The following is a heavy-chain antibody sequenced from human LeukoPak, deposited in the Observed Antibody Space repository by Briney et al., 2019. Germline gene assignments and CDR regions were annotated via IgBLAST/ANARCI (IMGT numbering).Heavy chain of an antibody. CDR2: FDPEDGET. D-gene: IGHD6-19*01. CDR3: ATDPFYKQWGY. Sequence: ASVKVSCKASGGTFSSYAISWVRQAPGKGLEWMGGFDPEDGETIYAQKFQGRVTMTEDTSTDTAYMELSSLRSEDTAVYYCATDPFYKQWGYWGQGTLVTVSS. J-gene: IGHJ4*02. V-gene: IGHV1-24*01. CDR1: GGTFSSYA.